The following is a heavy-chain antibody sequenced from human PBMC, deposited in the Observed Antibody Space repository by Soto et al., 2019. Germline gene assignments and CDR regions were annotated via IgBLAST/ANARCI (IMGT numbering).Heavy chain of an antibody. Sequence: SVKVSCKASGGTFSSYAISWVRQAPGQGLEWMGGIIPIFGTANYAQKFQGRVTITADESTSTAYMELRSLRSEDTAVYYCARSVYYYDSSGPQDDAFDIWGQGTMVTVSS. V-gene: IGHV1-69*13. CDR3: ARSVYYYDSSGPQDDAFDI. J-gene: IGHJ3*02. CDR2: IIPIFGTA. CDR1: GGTFSSYA. D-gene: IGHD3-22*01.